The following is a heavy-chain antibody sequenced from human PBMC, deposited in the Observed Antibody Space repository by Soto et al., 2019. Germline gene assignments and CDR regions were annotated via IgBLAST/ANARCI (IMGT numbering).Heavy chain of an antibody. Sequence: GGSLRLSCVASGFSISTHALTWVRQAPGKGLEWVSSFSGRSGDTYYAASVKGRFTISGDSSKNTVILQMNNLRADDTALYYCARDSSAWPSYFDPWGQGIQVTVSS. V-gene: IGHV3-23*01. D-gene: IGHD6-19*01. J-gene: IGHJ4*02. CDR3: ARDSSAWPSYFDP. CDR2: FSGRSGDT. CDR1: GFSISTHA.